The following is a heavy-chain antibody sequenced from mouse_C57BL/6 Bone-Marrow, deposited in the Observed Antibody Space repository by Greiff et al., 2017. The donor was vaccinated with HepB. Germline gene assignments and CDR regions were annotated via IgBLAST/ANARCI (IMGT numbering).Heavy chain of an antibody. V-gene: IGHV5-4*03. CDR2: ISDGGSYT. Sequence: DVMLVESGGGLVKPGGSLKLSCAASGFTFSSYAMSWVRQTPEKRLEWVATISDGGSYTYYPDNVKGRFTISRDNAKNNLYLQMSHLKSEDTAMYYCARADDWFAYWGQGTLVTVSA. CDR1: GFTFSSYA. CDR3: ARADDWFAY. J-gene: IGHJ3*01.